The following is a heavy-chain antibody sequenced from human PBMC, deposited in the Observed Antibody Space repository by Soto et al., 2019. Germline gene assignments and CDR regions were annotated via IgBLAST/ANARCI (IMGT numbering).Heavy chain of an antibody. D-gene: IGHD3-22*01. CDR3: ARDRRSYYVSSGYSLGYYGMDV. CDR1: GGTFSSYA. CDR2: IIPIFGTA. Sequence: QVQLVQSGAEVKKPGSSVKVSCKASGGTFSSYAISWVRQAPGQGLEWMGGIIPIFGTANYAQKFQGRVMITADESTSTGYMELSSLRSEDTAVYYCARDRRSYYVSSGYSLGYYGMDVWCQGTTVTVSS. V-gene: IGHV1-69*01. J-gene: IGHJ6*02.